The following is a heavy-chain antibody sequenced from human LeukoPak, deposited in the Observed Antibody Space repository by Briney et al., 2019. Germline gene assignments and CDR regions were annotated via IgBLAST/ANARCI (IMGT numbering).Heavy chain of an antibody. Sequence: PGGSLRLSCTASGFTFGDYAMSWIRQAPGKGLEWVSYISSSGSTIYYADSVKGRLTISRDNAKNSLYLQMNSLRAEDTAVYYCAREVWAGYYYDSSGYNPDYWCQGTLVTVSS. J-gene: IGHJ4*02. V-gene: IGHV3-11*04. CDR3: AREVWAGYYYDSSGYNPDY. CDR2: ISSSGSTI. CDR1: GFTFGDYA. D-gene: IGHD3-22*01.